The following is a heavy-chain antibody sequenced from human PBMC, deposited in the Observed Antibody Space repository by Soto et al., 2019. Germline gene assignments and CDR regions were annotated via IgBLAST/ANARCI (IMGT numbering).Heavy chain of an antibody. Sequence: QVQLVQSGAEVKKPGSSVKVSCKASGGTFSSYTISWVRQAPGQGLEWMERIIPSLGIANYAQKFQGRVPITTDKSTSTAYMELSRLRFEEKAVYYCARDHRGYSCGRDRQGGYGMDVWGQGTTVTVSS. CDR2: IIPSLGIA. V-gene: IGHV1-69*08. CDR1: GGTFSSYT. J-gene: IGHJ6*02. D-gene: IGHD5-18*01. CDR3: ARDHRGYSCGRDRQGGYGMDV.